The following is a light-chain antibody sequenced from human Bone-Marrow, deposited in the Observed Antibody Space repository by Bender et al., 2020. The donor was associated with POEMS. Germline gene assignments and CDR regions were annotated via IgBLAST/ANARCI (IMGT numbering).Light chain of an antibody. CDR2: EVI. J-gene: IGLJ3*02. Sequence: QSALTQPASVSGSPGQSITISCAGTSSDVGSYDLVSWYQQHPGKAPKLMIFEVIKRPSGVPARFSGSKSGNTASLTVSGLQSDDEAIYFCVAWDASLNGWVFGGGTKLTVL. CDR1: SSDVGSYDL. CDR3: VAWDASLNGWV. V-gene: IGLV2-14*02.